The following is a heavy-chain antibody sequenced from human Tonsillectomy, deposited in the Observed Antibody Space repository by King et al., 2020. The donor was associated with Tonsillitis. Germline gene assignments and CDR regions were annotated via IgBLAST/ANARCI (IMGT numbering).Heavy chain of an antibody. CDR2: INPSGGST. Sequence: QLVQSGAEVKKPGASVKVSCKASGYTFTSYYMHWVRQAPGQGLEWMGIINPSGGSTSYAQKFQGRVTMTRDTSTTTVYMELSSLRSEDTAVYYCARGGLGYCSSTSCFIRDDAFDIWGQGTMATVSS. D-gene: IGHD2-2*01. CDR3: ARGGLGYCSSTSCFIRDDAFDI. V-gene: IGHV1-46*03. CDR1: GYTFTSYY. J-gene: IGHJ3*02.